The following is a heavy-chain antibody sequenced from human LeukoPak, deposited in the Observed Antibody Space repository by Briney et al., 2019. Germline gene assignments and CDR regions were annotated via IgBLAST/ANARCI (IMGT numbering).Heavy chain of an antibody. CDR3: ARGQKQWLAFYYYYYYMDV. J-gene: IGHJ6*03. D-gene: IGHD6-19*01. CDR2: IYYSGST. V-gene: IGHV4-59*12. Sequence: SETLSLTCTVSGGSISSYSWSWIRQPPGKGLEWIGYIYYSGSTNYNPSLKSRVTISVDTSKNQFSLKLSSVTAADTAVYYCARGQKQWLAFYYYYYYMDVWGKGTTVTVSS. CDR1: GGSISSYS.